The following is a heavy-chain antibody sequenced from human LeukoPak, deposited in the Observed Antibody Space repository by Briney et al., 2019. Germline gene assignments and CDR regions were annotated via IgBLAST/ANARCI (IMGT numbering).Heavy chain of an antibody. CDR2: ISGCDGST. CDR3: ASGLYGSGSYSFDY. J-gene: IGHJ4*02. D-gene: IGHD3-10*01. V-gene: IGHV3-23*01. Sequence: GGSLRLSCAAPGFTFSSHAMSWVREAPGKGLELVSAISGCDGSTYYANSVKGRFTISRGNSKNKLYLPINSLRAEGPALYYLASGLYGSGSYSFDYWGQGTLVTVSS. CDR1: GFTFSSHA.